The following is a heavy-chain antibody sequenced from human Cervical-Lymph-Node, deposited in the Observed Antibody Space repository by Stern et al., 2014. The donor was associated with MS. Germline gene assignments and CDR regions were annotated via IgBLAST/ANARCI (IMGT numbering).Heavy chain of an antibody. CDR2: FTRDNDR. CDR3: VRDWPSNFDY. V-gene: IGHV3-30*14. CDR1: GFTFSTYT. J-gene: IGHJ4*02. Sequence: VQLVESGGGVVQPGTSLRLSCAASGFTFSTYTMHWFRQAPGKGLEWVSVFTRDNDRYYADSVKGRFTISRDNSKSTLYLQMSSLRVEDTAVYYCVRDWPSNFDYWGQGTLVTVSS.